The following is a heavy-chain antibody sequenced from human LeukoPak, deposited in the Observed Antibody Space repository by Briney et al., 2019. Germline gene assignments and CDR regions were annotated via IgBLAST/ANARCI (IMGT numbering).Heavy chain of an antibody. Sequence: GASVKVSCKASGYTFTSYAMHWVRQAPGQRLEWMGWINAGNGNTKYSQKFQGRVTITRDTSAGTAYMELSSLRSEDTAVYYCASSITMIVVESYGMDVWGQGTTVTVSS. CDR3: ASSITMIVVESYGMDV. J-gene: IGHJ6*02. D-gene: IGHD3-22*01. V-gene: IGHV1-3*01. CDR1: GYTFTSYA. CDR2: INAGNGNT.